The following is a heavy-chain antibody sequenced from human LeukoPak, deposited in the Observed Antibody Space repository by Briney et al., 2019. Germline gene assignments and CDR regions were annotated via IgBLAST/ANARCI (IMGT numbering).Heavy chain of an antibody. D-gene: IGHD5/OR15-5a*01. CDR1: GFTFSSYG. V-gene: IGHV3-30*18. J-gene: IGHJ4*02. CDR3: AKIWLGRRRPVHLVSTGETDF. Sequence: PGGSLRLSCAASGFTFSSYGMHWVRQAPGKGLEWVAVISYDGSNKYYADSVKGRFTISRDNSKNTLFLQMNSLRADDTALYYCAKIWLGRRRPVHLVSTGETDFWGQGTLVTVSS. CDR2: ISYDGSNK.